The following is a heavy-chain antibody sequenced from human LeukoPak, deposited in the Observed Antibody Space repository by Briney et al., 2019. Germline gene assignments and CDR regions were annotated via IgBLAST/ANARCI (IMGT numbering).Heavy chain of an antibody. CDR3: ARGRLVQGPLLWFDP. D-gene: IGHD6-19*01. CDR2: IYTSGST. Sequence: SETLSLTCTVSGGSISSGGYYWSWIRQHPGKGLEWIGRIYTSGSTNYNPSLKSRVTMSVDTSKNQFSLKLSSVTAADTAVYYCARGRLVQGPLLWFDPWGQGTLVTVSS. J-gene: IGHJ5*02. V-gene: IGHV4-61*02. CDR1: GGSISSGGYY.